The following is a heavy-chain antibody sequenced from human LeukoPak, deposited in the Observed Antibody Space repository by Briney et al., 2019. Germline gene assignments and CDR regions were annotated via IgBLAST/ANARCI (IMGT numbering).Heavy chain of an antibody. D-gene: IGHD2-8*01. CDR1: GYTFTSFG. V-gene: IGHV1-18*01. Sequence: GASVKVSCKASGYTFTSFGISWVRQAPGQGLEWMGWISAYNGNTNYAQKLQGRVTMTTDTSTSTAYMELRSLRSDDTAVYDCERVELEGKGYGTNGVCYGGVDYWGQGTLVTASS. J-gene: IGHJ4*02. CDR3: ERVELEGKGYGTNGVCYGGVDY. CDR2: ISAYNGNT.